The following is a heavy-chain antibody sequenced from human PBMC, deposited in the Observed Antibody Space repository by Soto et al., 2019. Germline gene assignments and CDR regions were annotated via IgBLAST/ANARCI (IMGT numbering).Heavy chain of an antibody. Sequence: SETLSLTCAVYGGSFSGYYWSWIRQPPGKGLEWIGEINHSGSTNYNPSLKSRVTISVDTSKNQFSLKLSSVTAADTAVYYCARGGHSSGWYWWFDTFGQGKLVTAS. CDR3: ARGGHSSGWYWWFDT. CDR2: INHSGST. J-gene: IGHJ5*02. D-gene: IGHD6-19*01. CDR1: GGSFSGYY. V-gene: IGHV4-34*01.